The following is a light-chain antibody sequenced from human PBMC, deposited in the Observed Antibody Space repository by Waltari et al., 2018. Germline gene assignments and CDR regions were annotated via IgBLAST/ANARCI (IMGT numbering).Light chain of an antibody. CDR2: TAW. CDR1: QGISSW. V-gene: IGKV1-12*01. Sequence: DIQMTQSPSSVSASVGDRVAITCRASQGISSWLAWYQQKPGKAHELLFYTAWTLQSGVPSRFRGSGSGTDFPLTISSLQPEDIATYYCQHTNSFPFTFGQGTKLELK. CDR3: QHTNSFPFT. J-gene: IGKJ2*01.